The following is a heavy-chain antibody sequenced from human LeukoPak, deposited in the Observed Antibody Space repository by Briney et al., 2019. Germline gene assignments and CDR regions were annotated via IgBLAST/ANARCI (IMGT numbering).Heavy chain of an antibody. J-gene: IGHJ4*02. CDR3: ARGDRWLQNYFDY. Sequence: GASVKVSCKASGYTFTGYYMHWVRQAPGQGLEWMGWINPNSGGTNYAQKFQGRVTMTRDMSTSTVYMELSSLRSEDTAVYYCARGDRWLQNYFDYWGQGTLVTVSS. D-gene: IGHD5-24*01. V-gene: IGHV1-2*02. CDR1: GYTFTGYY. CDR2: INPNSGGT.